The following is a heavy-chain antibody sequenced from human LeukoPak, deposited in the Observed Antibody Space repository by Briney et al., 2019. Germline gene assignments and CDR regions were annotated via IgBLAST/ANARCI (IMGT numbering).Heavy chain of an antibody. CDR2: IWSDGTNR. V-gene: IGHV3-30*19. D-gene: IGHD1-20*01. CDR3: ARTHGITAYNWFDP. Sequence: PGGSLRLSCAASGFTFSNYGMYWVRQAPGKGLEWVAVIWSDGTNRLHADSVKGRFTISRDNSKNTLYLQMNSLTPEDTAVYYCARTHGITAYNWFDPWGQGTLVTVSS. CDR1: GFTFSNYG. J-gene: IGHJ5*02.